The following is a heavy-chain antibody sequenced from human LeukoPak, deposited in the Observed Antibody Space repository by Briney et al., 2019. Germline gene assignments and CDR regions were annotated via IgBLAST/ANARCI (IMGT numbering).Heavy chain of an antibody. CDR2: IGTNADT. Sequence: GGSLRLSCAASGFTFSSYDMHWVRQTAGQGLEWVSTIGTNADTYYLASVKGRFTISRENAKNSLYLQMNSLRAGDTAVYYCAKERDTAMVTIDYWGQGTLVTVSS. CDR1: GFTFSSYD. CDR3: AKERDTAMVTIDY. J-gene: IGHJ4*02. V-gene: IGHV3-13*01. D-gene: IGHD5-18*01.